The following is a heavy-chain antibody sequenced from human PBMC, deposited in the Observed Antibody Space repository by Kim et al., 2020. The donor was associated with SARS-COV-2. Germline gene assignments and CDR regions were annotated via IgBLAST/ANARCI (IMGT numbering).Heavy chain of an antibody. CDR3: ARDPGDYVFVPFDY. V-gene: IGHV1-2*04. D-gene: IGHD4-17*01. Sequence: ASVKVSCKASGYTFTGYYMHWVRQAPGQGLEWMGWINPNSGGTNYAQKFQGWVTMTRDTSISTAYMELSRLRSDDTAVYYCARDPGDYVFVPFDYWGQGTLVTVSS. CDR2: INPNSGGT. CDR1: GYTFTGYY. J-gene: IGHJ4*02.